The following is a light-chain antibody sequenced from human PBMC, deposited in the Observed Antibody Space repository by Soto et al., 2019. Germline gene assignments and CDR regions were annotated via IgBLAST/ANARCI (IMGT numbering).Light chain of an antibody. CDR2: GNS. V-gene: IGLV1-40*01. Sequence: QSVLTQPPSVSGAPGQRVTISCTGSSSNIRAGYDVHWYQQLPGTAPKLLIYGNSNRPSGVPDRFSGSKSGTSASLAITGLQAEDEADYYCQSYDSSLDVVFGGGTKVTVL. CDR1: SSNIRAGYD. J-gene: IGLJ2*01. CDR3: QSYDSSLDVV.